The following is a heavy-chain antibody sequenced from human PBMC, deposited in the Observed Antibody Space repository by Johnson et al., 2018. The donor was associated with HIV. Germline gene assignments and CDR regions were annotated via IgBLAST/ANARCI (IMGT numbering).Heavy chain of an antibody. Sequence: QMMLVESGGGVVQPGRSLRLSCAASGFTFSSYAMHWVRQAPGKGLEWVAVISYDGSNKYYADSVKGRFTISRDNSKNPLYLQMNSLRAEDTAVYYCVTLVVAPPFDIWGRGTMVTVSS. CDR1: GFTFSSYA. J-gene: IGHJ3*02. D-gene: IGHD2-15*01. CDR3: VTLVVAPPFDI. V-gene: IGHV3-30*04. CDR2: ISYDGSNK.